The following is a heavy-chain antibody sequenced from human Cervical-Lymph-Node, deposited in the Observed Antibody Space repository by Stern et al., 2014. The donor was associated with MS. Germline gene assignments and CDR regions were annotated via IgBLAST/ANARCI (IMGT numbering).Heavy chain of an antibody. CDR1: EFTFSNFG. J-gene: IGHJ6*02. V-gene: IGHV3-23*04. D-gene: IGHD3-10*01. CDR2: ISGSGGST. Sequence: EVQLEESGGGLVQPGGSLRLSCAASEFTFSNFGMSWVRQAPGKGLEWVSKISGSGGSTHYTDSVKGRFTISRDNSKKTVSLQMNNLRVEDTAVYYCAKDRAVPYDYTSGSYYPYRYDGLDVWGQGTTVTVSS. CDR3: AKDRAVPYDYTSGSYYPYRYDGLDV.